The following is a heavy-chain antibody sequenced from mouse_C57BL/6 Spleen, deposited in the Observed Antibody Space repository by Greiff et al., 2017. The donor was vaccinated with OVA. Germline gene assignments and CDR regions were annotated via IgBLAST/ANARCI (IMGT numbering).Heavy chain of an antibody. CDR1: GFTFSDDW. Sequence: EVKLQESGGGLVQPGGSMKLSCAASGFTFSDDWMDWVRQSPEKGLEWVAEIRNKANNHATYYAESVKGRFTITRNDSKSSVYLQMNSLRAEDTVIYYCTLYGYDRGYAMDYWGQGTSVTVSS. CDR2: IRNKANNHAT. V-gene: IGHV6-6*01. CDR3: TLYGYDRGYAMDY. J-gene: IGHJ4*01. D-gene: IGHD2-2*01.